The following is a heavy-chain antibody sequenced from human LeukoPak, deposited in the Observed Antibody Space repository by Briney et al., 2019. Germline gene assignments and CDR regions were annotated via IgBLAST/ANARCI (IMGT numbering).Heavy chain of an antibody. CDR2: ISGSGGGT. CDR3: AKGGSESYFWGINLAQLHYDHGLDV. D-gene: IGHD3-10*01. J-gene: IGHJ6*02. CDR1: GITLSNYG. V-gene: IGHV3-23*01. Sequence: GGSLRLSCAVSGITLSNYGMSWVRQAPGKGLEWVAGISGSGGGTNYADSVKGRFTISRDNSKNTLYLQLNSLRAEDTAVYYCAKGGSESYFWGINLAQLHYDHGLDVWGHGTTVTVSS.